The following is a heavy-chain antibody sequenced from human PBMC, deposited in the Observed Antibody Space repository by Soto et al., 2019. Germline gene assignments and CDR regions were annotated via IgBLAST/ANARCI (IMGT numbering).Heavy chain of an antibody. J-gene: IGHJ5*02. CDR3: TRDPRNKGLDP. CDR1: GFSFSNYG. V-gene: IGHV3-23*01. CDR2: ISGAGDST. Sequence: GGSLRLSCAVSGFSFSNYGMSWVRQAPGKGLEWVSTISGAGDSTYHADSVKGRFTISRDNSKNTLYLQMDSLRAEDTAVYYCTRDPRNKGLDPWGQGTMVTVS.